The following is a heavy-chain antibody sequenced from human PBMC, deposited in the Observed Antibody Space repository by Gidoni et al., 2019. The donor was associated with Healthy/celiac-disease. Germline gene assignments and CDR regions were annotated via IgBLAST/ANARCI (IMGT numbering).Heavy chain of an antibody. Sequence: EVQLVESGGGLVKPGGSLRLSCAASGFTFSSYSMNWFLQAPGKGLEWVSSISSSSSYIYYADSVKGRFTISRDNAKNSLYLQMNSLRAEDTAVYYCARADIQFIAVAGTEGDYWGQGTLVTVSS. D-gene: IGHD6-19*01. CDR2: ISSSSSYI. J-gene: IGHJ4*02. CDR3: ARADIQFIAVAGTEGDY. V-gene: IGHV3-21*01. CDR1: GFTFSSYS.